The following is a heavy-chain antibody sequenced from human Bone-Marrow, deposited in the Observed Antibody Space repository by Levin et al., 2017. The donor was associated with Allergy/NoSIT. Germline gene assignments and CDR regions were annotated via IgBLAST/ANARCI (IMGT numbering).Heavy chain of an antibody. V-gene: IGHV3-15*01. CDR3: TSGDFDFWSGYYSFEY. CDR2: IQTNADGGTV. CDR1: GFSFTNAW. Sequence: GGSLRLSCAASGFSFTNAWMNWVRQAPGKGLEWVGLIQTNADGGTVDYAAPMKGRFTISRDDSNNTLYLHMNSLKTEDTAVYYCTSGDFDFWSGYYSFEYWGQGTLVTVSS. J-gene: IGHJ4*02. D-gene: IGHD3-3*01.